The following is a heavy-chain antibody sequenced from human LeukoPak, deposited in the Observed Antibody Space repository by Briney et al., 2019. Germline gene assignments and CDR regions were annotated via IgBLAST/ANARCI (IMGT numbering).Heavy chain of an antibody. D-gene: IGHD4-17*01. CDR3: ARAYGDYRGYYYYMDV. Sequence: ASVKVSCKASGYTFTSYDINWVRQATGQGLEWMGWMNPNSGNTGYAQKFQGRVTMTRNTSISTAYMALSSLRSEDTAVYYCARAYGDYRGYYYYMDVWGKGTTVTVSS. CDR1: GYTFTSYD. CDR2: MNPNSGNT. J-gene: IGHJ6*03. V-gene: IGHV1-8*01.